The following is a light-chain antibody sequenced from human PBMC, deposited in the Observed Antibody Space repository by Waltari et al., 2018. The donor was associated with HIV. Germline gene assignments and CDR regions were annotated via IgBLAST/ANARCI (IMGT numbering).Light chain of an antibody. CDR1: QSVSSSY. V-gene: IGKV3-20*01. CDR2: GAS. J-gene: IGKJ2*01. Sequence: EIVLTQSPGTLSLSPWERATLSCRASQSVSSSYLAWYQQKPGQAPRLLIYGASSRATGIPDRFSGSGSGTDFTLTISRLEPEDFAVYYCQQYGSSYTFGQGTKLEIK. CDR3: QQYGSSYT.